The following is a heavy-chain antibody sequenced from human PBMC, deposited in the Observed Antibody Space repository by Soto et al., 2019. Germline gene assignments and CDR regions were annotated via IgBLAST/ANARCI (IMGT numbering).Heavy chain of an antibody. CDR2: IWYDGSNK. CDR3: ARDGGYSYGYRKTYYFDY. V-gene: IGHV3-33*01. J-gene: IGHJ4*02. Sequence: QVQLVESGGGVVQPGRSLRLSCAASGFTFSSYGMHWVRQAPGKGLEWVAVIWYDGSNKYYADSVKGRFTISRDNSKNTLYLQMNSLRAEDTAVYYCARDGGYSYGYRKTYYFDYWGQGTLVTVSS. D-gene: IGHD5-18*01. CDR1: GFTFSSYG.